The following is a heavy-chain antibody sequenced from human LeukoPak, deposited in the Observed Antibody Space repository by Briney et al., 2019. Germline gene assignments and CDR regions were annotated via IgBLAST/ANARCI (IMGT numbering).Heavy chain of an antibody. CDR1: GFTFSNYG. V-gene: IGHV3-30*02. J-gene: IGHJ4*02. CDR3: AKDLAIYCSGGSCYSGLDY. CDR2: IRYDGSNK. Sequence: GGSLRLSCAASGFTFSNYGMHWVRQAPGKGLEWVAFIRYDGSNKYYADSVKGRFTISRDNSKNTLYLQMNSLRAEDTAVYYCAKDLAIYCSGGSCYSGLDYWGQGTLVTVSS. D-gene: IGHD2-15*01.